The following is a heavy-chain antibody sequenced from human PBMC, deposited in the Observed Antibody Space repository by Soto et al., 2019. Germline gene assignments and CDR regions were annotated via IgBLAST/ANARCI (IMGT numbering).Heavy chain of an antibody. D-gene: IGHD4-4*01. CDR3: ARAYYSNSFYYYYYYGMDV. Sequence: PSETLSLTCTVSGGSISSGDYYWSWIRQPPGKGLEWIGYIYYSGSTYYNPSLKSRVTISVDTSKNQLSLKLSSVTAADTAVYYCARAYYSNSFYYYYYYGMDVWGQGTTVTVSS. CDR2: IYYSGST. J-gene: IGHJ6*02. CDR1: GGSISSGDYY. V-gene: IGHV4-30-4*01.